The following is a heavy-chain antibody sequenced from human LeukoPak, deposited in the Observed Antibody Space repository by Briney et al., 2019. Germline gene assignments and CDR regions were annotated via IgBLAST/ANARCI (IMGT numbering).Heavy chain of an antibody. CDR3: ARATMVRGVT. D-gene: IGHD3-10*01. CDR2: INPNSGGT. J-gene: IGHJ4*02. CDR1: GNSFTGCY. V-gene: IGHV1-2*02. Sequence: ASVKVSCKASGNSFTGCYMHWVRQAPGQGLEWMGWINPNSGGTNYAQKFRGRVTMTRDTSISTDYMELSRLRSDDTAVYYCARATMVRGVTWGQGTLVTVSS.